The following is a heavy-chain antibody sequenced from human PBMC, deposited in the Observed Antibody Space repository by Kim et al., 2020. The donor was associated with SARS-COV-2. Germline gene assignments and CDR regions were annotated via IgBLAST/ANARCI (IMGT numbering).Heavy chain of an antibody. D-gene: IGHD2-2*01. CDR2: ISYDGSNK. Sequence: GGSLRLSCAASGFTFSSYAMHWVRQAPGKGLEWVAVISYDGSNKYYADSVKGRFTISRDNSKNTLYLQMNSLRAEDTAVYYCARVLYDIVVVPAAMPLDTAMVFDYWGQGTLVTVSS. CDR3: ARVLYDIVVVPAAMPLDTAMVFDY. J-gene: IGHJ4*02. CDR1: GFTFSSYA. V-gene: IGHV3-30*04.